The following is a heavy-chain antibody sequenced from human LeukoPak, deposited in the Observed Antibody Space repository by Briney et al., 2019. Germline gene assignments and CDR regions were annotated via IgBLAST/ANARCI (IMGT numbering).Heavy chain of an antibody. CDR3: ARALYDSSGYYFDY. D-gene: IGHD3-22*01. V-gene: IGHV3-74*01. Sequence: GGSLRLSCAASGFTFSSYWMHWVRQAPGKVLVWVSRINSDGSRTSYVDPVKGRFTIFRDNAKNTLYLQMNSLRAEDTAVYYCARALYDSSGYYFDYWGQGTLVTVSS. CDR1: GFTFSSYW. J-gene: IGHJ4*02. CDR2: INSDGSRT.